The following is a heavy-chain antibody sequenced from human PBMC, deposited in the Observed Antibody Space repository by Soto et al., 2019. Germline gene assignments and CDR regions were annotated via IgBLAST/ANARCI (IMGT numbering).Heavy chain of an antibody. J-gene: IGHJ4*02. D-gene: IGHD6-19*01. CDR2: VSHDGRNT. CDR1: GFNFSDYA. CDR3: AKGGRQWLVTSDFNY. Sequence: SGLSLRLSHAASGFNFSDYAIHWVRQDPGKGLEWVAVVSHDGRNTHYADSVKGRFTISRDSSKNTVSLEMTSLRAEDTAVYYCAKGGRQWLVTSDFNYWGQGALVTVSS. V-gene: IGHV3-30*18.